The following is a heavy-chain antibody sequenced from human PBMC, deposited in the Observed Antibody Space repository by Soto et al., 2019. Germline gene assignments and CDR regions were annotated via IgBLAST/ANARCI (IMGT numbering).Heavy chain of an antibody. Sequence: SETLSLTCAVSSGSISSNNWWTWVRQPPGKGLEWIGQIYHSGSANYNPSLKSRVTISVDKSKNQFSLNLNSVTAADTAVDYCASAITVDYMDVWGKGTKVTVSS. V-gene: IGHV4-4*02. D-gene: IGHD2-21*01. CDR1: SGSISSNNW. CDR2: IYHSGSA. J-gene: IGHJ6*03. CDR3: ASAITVDYMDV.